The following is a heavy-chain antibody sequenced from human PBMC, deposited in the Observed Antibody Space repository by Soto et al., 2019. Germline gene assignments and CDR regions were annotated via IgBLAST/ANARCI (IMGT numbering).Heavy chain of an antibody. CDR2: IIPIFGTA. D-gene: IGHD3-22*01. V-gene: IGHV1-69*06. CDR1: GGTFSSYA. CDR3: AKGGLGRCGYYDRICLEDYYYGMDV. J-gene: IGHJ6*02. Sequence: GASVKVSCKASGGTFSSYAISWVRQAPGQGLEWMGGIIPIFGTANYAQKFQGRVTITADKSTSTAYMELSSLRAEDTAVYYCAKGGLGRCGYYDRICLEDYYYGMDVWGQGTTVTVSS.